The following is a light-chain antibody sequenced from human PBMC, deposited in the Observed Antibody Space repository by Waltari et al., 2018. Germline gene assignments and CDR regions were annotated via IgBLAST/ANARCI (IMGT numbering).Light chain of an antibody. CDR1: QSISSY. V-gene: IGKV1-39*01. CDR2: AAS. J-gene: IGKJ5*01. CDR3: QQSYSTPIT. Sequence: DIQMTQSPSSLSASVGDRVTITCRASQSISSYLNWYQQKPGKAPKLLIYAASSLQSGVPSRCSGSGSGTDFTLTISSLQPEDFATYYCQQSYSTPITFGQGTQLEIK.